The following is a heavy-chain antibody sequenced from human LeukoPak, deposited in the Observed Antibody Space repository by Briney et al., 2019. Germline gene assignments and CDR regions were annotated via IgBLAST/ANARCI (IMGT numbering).Heavy chain of an antibody. CDR2: IYYSKST. D-gene: IGHD4-17*01. Sequence: KPSETLSLTCTVSGGSISSYYWSWIRQAPGKGLEWIGYIYYSKSTNYNPSLKSRVTISIDTSKNQFSLKLSSVTAADTAVYYCARGPGGLRPDYWGQGTLVTVSS. J-gene: IGHJ4*02. CDR1: GGSISSYY. CDR3: ARGPGGLRPDY. V-gene: IGHV4-59*01.